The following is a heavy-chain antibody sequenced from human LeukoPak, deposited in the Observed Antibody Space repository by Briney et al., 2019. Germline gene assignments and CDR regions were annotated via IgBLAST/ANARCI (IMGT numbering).Heavy chain of an antibody. CDR2: IYRSVST. V-gene: IGHV4-38-2*02. J-gene: IGHJ4*02. Sequence: SETLSLTFTVSGCSISRGYYWGWIRQPPGKGLEWIGIIYRSVSTYDIPSLKSRVTISVDTSKKQLSPQLSSVTAAATAVYYCVAGFAYWGQGTLVTVSS. CDR1: GCSISRGYY. CDR3: VAGFAY.